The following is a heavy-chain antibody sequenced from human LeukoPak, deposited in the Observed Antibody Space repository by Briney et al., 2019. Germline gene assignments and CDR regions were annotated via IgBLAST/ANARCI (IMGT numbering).Heavy chain of an antibody. J-gene: IGHJ4*02. CDR3: AREIYYYDSSGYYQGGYYFDY. D-gene: IGHD3-22*01. CDR1: GYSISSGYY. CDR2: IYHSGST. Sequence: SSETLSLTCTVSGYSISSGYYWGWIRQPPGQGLEWIGSIYHSGSTYYNPSLKSRVTISVDTSKNQFSLKLSSVTAADTAVYYCAREIYYYDSSGYYQGGYYFDYWGQGTLVAVSS. V-gene: IGHV4-38-2*02.